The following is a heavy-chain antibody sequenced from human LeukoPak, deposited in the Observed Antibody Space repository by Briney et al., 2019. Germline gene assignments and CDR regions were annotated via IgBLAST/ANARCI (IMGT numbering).Heavy chain of an antibody. Sequence: SETLSLTCTVSGGSISSYYWSWIRQPAGKGLEWTGRIYTSGSTNYNPSLKSRVTMSVDTSKNQFSLKLSSVTAADTAVYYCAKDLRIQLWAYYFDYWGQGTLVTVSS. CDR2: IYTSGST. J-gene: IGHJ4*02. V-gene: IGHV4-4*07. CDR3: AKDLRIQLWAYYFDY. CDR1: GGSISSYY. D-gene: IGHD5-18*01.